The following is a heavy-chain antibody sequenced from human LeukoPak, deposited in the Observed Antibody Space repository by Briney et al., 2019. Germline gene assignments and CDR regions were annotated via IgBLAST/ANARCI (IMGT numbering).Heavy chain of an antibody. J-gene: IGHJ3*02. CDR3: ARGCGGDCSSAFDI. Sequence: GSSVKVSFKASGGTFSSYAISWVRQAPGQGLEWMGRIIPIFGTANYAQKFQGRVTITTDESTSTAYMELSSLRSEDTAVYYCARGCGGDCSSAFDIWGQGAMVTVSS. V-gene: IGHV1-69*05. D-gene: IGHD2-21*02. CDR1: GGTFSSYA. CDR2: IIPIFGTA.